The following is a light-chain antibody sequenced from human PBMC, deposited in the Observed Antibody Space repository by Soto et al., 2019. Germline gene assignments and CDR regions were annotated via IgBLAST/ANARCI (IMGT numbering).Light chain of an antibody. J-gene: IGKJ4*01. CDR2: GAS. Sequence: EIVMTQSPATLSVSPGERATLSCRASQSVSSNLAWYQQKPGQAPRLLIYGASTRATGIPARFSGSGSGTEFTLTISSLQSEDSAAYYCQQYNNWLNVGGGTNADIK. CDR3: QQYNNWLN. V-gene: IGKV3-15*01. CDR1: QSVSSN.